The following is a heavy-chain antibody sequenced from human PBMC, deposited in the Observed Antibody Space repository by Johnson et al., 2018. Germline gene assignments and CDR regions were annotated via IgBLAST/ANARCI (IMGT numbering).Heavy chain of an antibody. J-gene: IGHJ5*02. CDR3: GYEWWFDP. Sequence: QVQLVESGAEVKKPGASVKVSCKASGYTFTSYYMHWVRQAPGQGLEWMGIINPSGGSTTYAQKFQGRVTMTRETSTSTVYMEWSRLRSEDTAVYYCGYEWWFDPWGQGTLVTVSS. CDR2: INPSGGST. V-gene: IGHV1-46*01. CDR1: GYTFTSYY. D-gene: IGHD2-2*01.